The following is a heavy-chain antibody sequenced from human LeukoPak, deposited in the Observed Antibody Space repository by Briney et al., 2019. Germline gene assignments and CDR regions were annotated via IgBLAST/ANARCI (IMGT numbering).Heavy chain of an antibody. CDR3: ASPYYYDSSGYPRDY. V-gene: IGHV3-7*01. CDR2: VKQDGSEK. J-gene: IGHJ4*02. Sequence: PGGSLRLSCAASGFTFSSYWMSWVRQAPGKGLEWVANVKQDGSEKYYVDSVKGRFTISRDNAKNSLYLQMNSLRAEDTAVYYCASPYYYDSSGYPRDYWGQGTLVTVSS. CDR1: GFTFSSYW. D-gene: IGHD3-22*01.